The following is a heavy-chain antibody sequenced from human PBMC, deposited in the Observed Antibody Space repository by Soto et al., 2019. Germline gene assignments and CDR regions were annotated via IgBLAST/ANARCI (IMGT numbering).Heavy chain of an antibody. CDR2: INAGNGNT. Sequence: QVQLVQSGAEVKKPGASVKVSCKASGYTFTSYAMHWERQAPGQRLEWMGWINAGNGNTKYSQKFQGRVTITRDTSASTAYMELNSLRSEDTAVYYCARVYLITFGELDYWGQGTLVTVSS. J-gene: IGHJ4*02. V-gene: IGHV1-3*01. CDR3: ARVYLITFGELDY. CDR1: GYTFTSYA. D-gene: IGHD3-16*01.